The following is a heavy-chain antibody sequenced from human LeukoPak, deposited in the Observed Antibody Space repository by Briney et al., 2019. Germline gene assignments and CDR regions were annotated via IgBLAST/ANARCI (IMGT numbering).Heavy chain of an antibody. D-gene: IGHD3-10*01. CDR2: IYPGDSDT. V-gene: IGHV5-51*01. Sequence: GESLKISCKGSGYSFTSYWIGWVRQMPGKGLGWMGIIYPGDSDTRYSPSFQGQVTISADKSISTAYLQWSSLKASDTAMYYCARHETYYYGSGSYLSYYYYYMDVWGKGTTGTVSS. CDR3: ARHETYYYGSGSYLSYYYYYMDV. CDR1: GYSFTSYW. J-gene: IGHJ6*03.